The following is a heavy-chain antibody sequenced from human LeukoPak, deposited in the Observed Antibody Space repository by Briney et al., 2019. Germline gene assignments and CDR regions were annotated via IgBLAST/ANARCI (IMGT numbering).Heavy chain of an antibody. Sequence: GGSLRLSCAASGFTFSRYEMNWVRQAPGKGLEWVSYISSGGSTIYYADSVKGRFTISRDNAKNSLYLQTNNLRAEDTAVYYCARDSYGFDYWGQGTLVTVSS. D-gene: IGHD3-10*01. V-gene: IGHV3-48*03. CDR3: ARDSYGFDY. J-gene: IGHJ4*02. CDR1: GFTFSRYE. CDR2: ISSGGSTI.